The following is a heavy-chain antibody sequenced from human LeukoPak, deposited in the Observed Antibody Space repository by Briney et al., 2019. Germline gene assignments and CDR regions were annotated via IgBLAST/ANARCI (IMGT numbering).Heavy chain of an antibody. J-gene: IGHJ4*02. D-gene: IGHD5-18*01. CDR1: GFTFSSYA. V-gene: IGHV3-30*18. CDR2: ISYDGSNK. Sequence: GGSLRLSCAASGFTFSSYAMSWVRQAPGKGLEWVAVISYDGSNKYYADSVKGRSTISRDNSKNTLYLQMNSLRAEDTAVYYCAKDLEYSYQNYFDYWGQGTLVTVSS. CDR3: AKDLEYSYQNYFDY.